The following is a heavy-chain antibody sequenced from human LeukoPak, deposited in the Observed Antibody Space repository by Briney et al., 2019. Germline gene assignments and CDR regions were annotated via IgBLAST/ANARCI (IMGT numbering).Heavy chain of an antibody. CDR2: IIPILGIA. CDR1: GGTFSSYA. D-gene: IGHD3-10*01. J-gene: IGHJ6*02. CDR3: ARAPTYYYGSGSYYYGMDV. Sequence: ASVKVSCKASGGTFSSYAISWVRQAPGQGLEWMGRIIPILGIANYAQKFQGRVTITADKSTSTAYMELSRLRSDDTAVYYCARAPTYYYGSGSYYYGMDVWGQGTTVTVSS. V-gene: IGHV1-69*04.